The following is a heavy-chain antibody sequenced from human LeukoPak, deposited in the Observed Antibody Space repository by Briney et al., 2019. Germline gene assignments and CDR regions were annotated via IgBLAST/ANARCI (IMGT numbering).Heavy chain of an antibody. CDR1: GGSFSGYY. J-gene: IGHJ4*02. CDR3: ARGQFGVPYFDY. Sequence: PSETLSLTCAVYGGSFSGYYWGWIRQPPGKGLEWIGEINHSGSTNYNPSLKSRVTISVDTSKNQFSLKLSSVTAADTAVYYCARGQFGVPYFDYWGQGTLVTVSS. CDR2: INHSGST. V-gene: IGHV4-34*01. D-gene: IGHD3-16*01.